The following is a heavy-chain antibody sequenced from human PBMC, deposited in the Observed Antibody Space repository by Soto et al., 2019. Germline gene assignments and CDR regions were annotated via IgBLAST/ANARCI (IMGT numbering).Heavy chain of an antibody. D-gene: IGHD6-6*01. Sequence: LRLSCAASGFTFSIYAMHWLRQAPGKGLEWVAVISYDGTDKYYADSVKGRFTISRDNSKDTLYLQMNSLKLEDTARYFWARGHDYSNSVRPDYWGQGTLVTVSS. CDR1: GFTFSIYA. J-gene: IGHJ4*02. CDR2: ISYDGTDK. CDR3: ARGHDYSNSVRPDY. V-gene: IGHV3-30-3*01.